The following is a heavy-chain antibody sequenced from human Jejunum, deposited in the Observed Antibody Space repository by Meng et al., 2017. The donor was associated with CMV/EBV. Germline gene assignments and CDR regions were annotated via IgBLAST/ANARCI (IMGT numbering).Heavy chain of an antibody. D-gene: IGHD6-6*01. Sequence: ASAFTFSDYWMHWVRQAPGKGLVWVSRINTDGGTTVYAASVKGRFTISRDNAKNTLSLQMNSLRGEDTAVYYCAREQSSSYAFDIWGQGTVVTVSS. J-gene: IGHJ3*02. CDR1: AFTFSDYW. V-gene: IGHV3-74*03. CDR3: AREQSSSYAFDI. CDR2: INTDGGTT.